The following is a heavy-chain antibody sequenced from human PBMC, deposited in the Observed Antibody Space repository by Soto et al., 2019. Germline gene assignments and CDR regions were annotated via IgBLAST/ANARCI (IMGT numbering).Heavy chain of an antibody. J-gene: IGHJ5*02. V-gene: IGHV3-23*01. CDR1: GFTFSSYA. CDR3: AKDVEYYYCSASYSWESNWVDP. CDR2: ISGSGGST. D-gene: IGHD3-10*01. Sequence: EVQLLESGGGLVQPGGSLRLSCAASGFTFSSYAMSWVRQAPGKGLEWVSAISGSGGSTYYADSVKGRFTISRDNSKNSLYLQMNSLRAEDTAVYYLAKDVEYYYCSASYSWESNWVDPWGQGTLVTVSS.